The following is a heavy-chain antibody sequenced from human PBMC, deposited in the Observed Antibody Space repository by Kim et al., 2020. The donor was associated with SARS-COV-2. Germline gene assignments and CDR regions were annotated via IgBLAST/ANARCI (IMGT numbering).Heavy chain of an antibody. CDR1: GGSISSSSYY. D-gene: IGHD6-13*01. CDR3: ARTLSSSWAIYYYYGMDV. V-gene: IGHV4-39*01. J-gene: IGHJ6*02. Sequence: SETLSLTCTVSGGSISSSSYYWGWIRQPPGKGLEWIGSIYHSGSTYYNPSLKSRVTISVDTSKNQFSLKLSSVTAADTAVYYCARTLSSSWAIYYYYGMDVWGQGTTVTVSS. CDR2: IYHSGST.